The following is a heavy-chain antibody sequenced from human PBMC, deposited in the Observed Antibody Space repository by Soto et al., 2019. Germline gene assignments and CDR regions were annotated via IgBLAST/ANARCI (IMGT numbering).Heavy chain of an antibody. CDR3: ARVFAQYSSSWRGAFDY. Sequence: QVQLVQSGAEVKKPGASVKVSCKASGYTFTSYAMHWVRQAPGQRLEWMGWINAGNGNTKYSQKFQGRVTITRDTSASTAYMELSSLSSDDTAVYACARVFAQYSSSWRGAFDYRGQGTLVTVCS. CDR2: INAGNGNT. J-gene: IGHJ4*02. V-gene: IGHV1-3*01. CDR1: GYTFTSYA. D-gene: IGHD6-13*01.